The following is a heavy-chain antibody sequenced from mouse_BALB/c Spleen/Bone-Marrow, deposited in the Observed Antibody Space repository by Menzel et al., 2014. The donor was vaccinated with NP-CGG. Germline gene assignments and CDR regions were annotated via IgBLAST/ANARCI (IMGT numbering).Heavy chain of an antibody. J-gene: IGHJ4*01. D-gene: IGHD1-1*01. CDR2: IYPGNVNT. V-gene: IGHV1S56*01. CDR1: GYTFTSYY. Sequence: QVQPKESGPELVKPGASVRISCKASGYTFTSYYIHWVKQRPGQGLEWIGWIYPGNVNTKYNEKFKGKATLTADKSSSTAYMQLSSLTSEDSAVYFCARFYYGSSYAMDYWSQGTSVTVSS. CDR3: ARFYYGSSYAMDY.